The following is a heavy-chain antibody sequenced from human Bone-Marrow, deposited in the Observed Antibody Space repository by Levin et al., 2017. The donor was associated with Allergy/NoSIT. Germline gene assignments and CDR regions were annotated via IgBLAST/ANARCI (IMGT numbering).Heavy chain of an antibody. CDR1: GFTFSGSA. J-gene: IGHJ6*02. D-gene: IGHD1-14*01. CDR3: TRQPPPGGDYYYYYGMDV. V-gene: IGHV3-73*01. Sequence: GGSLRLSCAASGFTFSGSAMHWVRQASGKGLEWVGRIRSKANSYATAYAASVKGRFTISRDDSKNTAYLQMNSLKTEDTAVYYCTRQPPPGGDYYYYYGMDVWGQGTTVTVSS. CDR2: IRSKANSYAT.